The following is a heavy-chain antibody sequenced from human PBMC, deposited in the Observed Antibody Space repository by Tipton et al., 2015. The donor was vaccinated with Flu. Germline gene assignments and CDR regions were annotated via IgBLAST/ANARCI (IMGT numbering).Heavy chain of an antibody. Sequence: TLSLTCTVSGGSISGVVSYWSWIRQLPGEGLEWIGYVHYTGSTYYNPSFRSRASISVDTSKNRFSLRLTSVTAADTAVYYCARNPGLCTGGTCSDNWFDPWGQGTLVTVSS. CDR3: ARNPGLCTGGTCSDNWFDP. D-gene: IGHD2-15*01. J-gene: IGHJ5*02. V-gene: IGHV4-31*03. CDR1: GGSISGVVSY. CDR2: VHYTGST.